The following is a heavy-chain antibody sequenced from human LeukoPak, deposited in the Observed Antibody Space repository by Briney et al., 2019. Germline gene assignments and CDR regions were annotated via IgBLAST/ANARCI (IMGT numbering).Heavy chain of an antibody. CDR3: ARDRLMGGVNGDPDAFDI. V-gene: IGHV3-21*01. CDR1: GFTFSSYS. J-gene: IGHJ3*02. Sequence: PGRSLRLSCAASGFTFSSYSMNWVRQAPGKGLEWVSSISSSSSYIYYADSVKGRFTISRDNAKNSLYLQMNSLRAEDTAVYYCARDRLMGGVNGDPDAFDIWGQGTMVTVSS. CDR2: ISSSSSYI. D-gene: IGHD2-8*01.